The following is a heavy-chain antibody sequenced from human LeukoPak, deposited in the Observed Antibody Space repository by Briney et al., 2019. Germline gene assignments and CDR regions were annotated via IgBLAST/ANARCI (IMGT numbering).Heavy chain of an antibody. Sequence: KPGGSLRLSCAASGFTFSDYYMSWIRQAPGKGLEWVSYISSSSSYTNYADSVKGRFTISRDNAKNSLYLQMNSLRAEDTAVYYCATAPDVDTAMPRPFDYWGQGTLVTVSS. CDR3: ATAPDVDTAMPRPFDY. V-gene: IGHV3-11*03. CDR1: GFTFSDYY. D-gene: IGHD5-18*01. CDR2: ISSSSSYT. J-gene: IGHJ4*02.